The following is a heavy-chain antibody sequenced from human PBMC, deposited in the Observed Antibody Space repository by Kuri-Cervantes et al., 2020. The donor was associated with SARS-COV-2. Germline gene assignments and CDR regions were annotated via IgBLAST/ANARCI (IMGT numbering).Heavy chain of an antibody. D-gene: IGHD4-17*01. CDR2: ISAYNGNT. CDR1: GYTFTSYG. Sequence: ASVKVSCKASGYTFTSYGISWVRQAPGQGLEWMGWISAYNGNTNYAQKLQGRVTMTTDTSTSTAYMELRSLRADDTAVYYCASPATVTAPHDAFDIWGQGKMVTVSS. V-gene: IGHV1-18*01. J-gene: IGHJ3*02. CDR3: ASPATVTAPHDAFDI.